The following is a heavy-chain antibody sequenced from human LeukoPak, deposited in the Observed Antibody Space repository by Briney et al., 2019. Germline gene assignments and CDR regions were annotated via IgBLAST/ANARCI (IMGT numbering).Heavy chain of an antibody. D-gene: IGHD6-6*01. CDR2: ISGSGGST. CDR3: AKDLLEYSSSSAFFGPRDYFDY. CDR1: GFIFDDYG. Sequence: GGSLRLSCAGSGFIFDDYGMSWVRQVPGKGLEWVSAISGSGGSTYYADSEKGRFTISRDNSKNTLYLQMNSLRAEDTAVYYCAKDLLEYSSSSAFFGPRDYFDYWGQGTLVTVSS. J-gene: IGHJ4*02. V-gene: IGHV3-23*01.